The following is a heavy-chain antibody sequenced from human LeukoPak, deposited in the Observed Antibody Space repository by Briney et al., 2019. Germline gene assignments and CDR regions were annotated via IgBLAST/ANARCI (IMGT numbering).Heavy chain of an antibody. CDR2: ISSSSSYI. V-gene: IGHV3-21*01. D-gene: IGHD6-13*01. CDR1: GFTFSSYS. Sequence: GGSLRLSCAASGFTFSSYSMNWVRQAPGKGLEWLSSISSSSSYIYYADSVKGRFTISRDNAKNSLYLQMNSLRAEDTAVYYCARDGGSWYPALGYWGQGTLVTVSS. J-gene: IGHJ4*02. CDR3: ARDGGSWYPALGY.